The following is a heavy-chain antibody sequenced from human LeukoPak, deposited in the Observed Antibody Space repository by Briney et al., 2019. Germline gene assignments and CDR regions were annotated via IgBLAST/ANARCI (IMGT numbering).Heavy chain of an antibody. CDR1: GYTFTGYY. CDR3: ARPAGYDRFDAFDV. CDR2: INPNSGDT. J-gene: IGHJ3*01. D-gene: IGHD3-22*01. Sequence: ASVKVSCKASGYTFTGYYMHWVRQAPGQGLDWMGWINPNSGDTNYAQKFQGRVTMTRDTSISTAYMELSRLRSDDTAVYYCARPAGYDRFDAFDVWGQGTMVTVSS. V-gene: IGHV1-2*02.